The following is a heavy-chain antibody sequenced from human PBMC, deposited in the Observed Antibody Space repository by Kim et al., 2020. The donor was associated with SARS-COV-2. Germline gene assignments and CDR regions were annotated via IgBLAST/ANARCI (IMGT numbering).Heavy chain of an antibody. Sequence: SETLSLTCTVSGGSISSNTYYWGWIRQPPGTALEWIGSIYYSGSTYYNPSLKSRVTISVDTSKNQFSLKLGSVTAADTAGYFCPLGDYSGGYYDSWVQGT. J-gene: IGHJ5*01. CDR1: GGSISSNTYY. CDR2: IYYSGST. V-gene: IGHV4-39*01. CDR3: PLGDYSGGYYDS. D-gene: IGHD1-26*01.